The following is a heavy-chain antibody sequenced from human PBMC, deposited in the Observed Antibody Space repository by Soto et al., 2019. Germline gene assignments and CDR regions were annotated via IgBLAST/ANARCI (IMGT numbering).Heavy chain of an antibody. J-gene: IGHJ6*02. D-gene: IGHD4-4*01. Sequence: VASVKVSCKASGVTFSSYTMSWVRQAPGQGLEWMGGIIPIFGTTTYAHKFQGRVTITADESTSTVYMELSSLRGEDTAVYYCARGALTTLAYYYGMDVWGQGTTVTVSS. V-gene: IGHV1-69*13. CDR2: IIPIFGTT. CDR3: ARGALTTLAYYYGMDV. CDR1: GVTFSSYT.